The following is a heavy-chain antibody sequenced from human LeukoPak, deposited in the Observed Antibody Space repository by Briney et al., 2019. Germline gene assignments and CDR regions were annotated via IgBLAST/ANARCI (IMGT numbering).Heavy chain of an antibody. V-gene: IGHV1-8*03. D-gene: IGHD5-12*01. CDR2: MNPNSGST. J-gene: IGHJ4*02. Sequence: GSSVTVSFTASGGTFSIYDINWVRQATGQGLEWMGWMNPNSGSTGYAQKFQGRVTITRNTSISTAYMELSGLRSEDTAVYYCARGRSTGYPYYFEYWGQGTLVTVSS. CDR1: GGTFSIYD. CDR3: ARGRSTGYPYYFEY.